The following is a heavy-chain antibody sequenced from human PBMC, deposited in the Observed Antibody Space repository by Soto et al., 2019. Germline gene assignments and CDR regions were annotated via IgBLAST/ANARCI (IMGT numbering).Heavy chain of an antibody. CDR3: ADGVNRAARLPSYFDF. Sequence: QVQLVQSGAEVKKPGSSVKVSCKASGGTFSNYAFSWVRQAPGQGLEWMGGIIPILGTPAYAQSFQGRVTITADKSTNTAYMELSSLKSDDTAVYYCADGVNRAARLPSYFDFWGQGTLVTVSS. D-gene: IGHD6-6*01. CDR2: IIPILGTP. CDR1: GGTFSNYA. V-gene: IGHV1-69*06. J-gene: IGHJ4*02.